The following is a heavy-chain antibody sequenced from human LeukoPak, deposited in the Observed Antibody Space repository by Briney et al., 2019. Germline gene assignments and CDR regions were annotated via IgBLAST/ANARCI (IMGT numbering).Heavy chain of an antibody. CDR2: IYTSGST. J-gene: IGHJ5*02. CDR3: ARHGVLPPFHYGGNSLGPNWFDP. CDR1: GGSISSYY. V-gene: IGHV4-4*09. Sequence: TSEPLSLPCTVSGGSISSYYWSWIRQPPGKALECIGYIYTSGSTNYNPPLKSRVTISVDTSKNQFSLTLSSVPAADTAVYYCARHGVLPPFHYGGNSLGPNWFDPWGQGTLVTVSS. D-gene: IGHD4-23*01.